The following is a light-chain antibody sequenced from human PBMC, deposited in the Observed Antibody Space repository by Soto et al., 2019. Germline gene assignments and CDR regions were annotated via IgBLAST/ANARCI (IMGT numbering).Light chain of an antibody. CDR2: AAS. J-gene: IGKJ2*01. V-gene: IGKV3D-20*02. CDR3: LQRSNWPYP. Sequence: EIVLTHSPGTLSLSPGERSTFSCRANQSVSNNYLAWYQKKPGQAPRLLIYAASRRTSGIPDRFSGSGSGTDFTLTINRLEPEDFAVYYCLQRSNWPYPFGQGTKLEI. CDR1: QSVSNNY.